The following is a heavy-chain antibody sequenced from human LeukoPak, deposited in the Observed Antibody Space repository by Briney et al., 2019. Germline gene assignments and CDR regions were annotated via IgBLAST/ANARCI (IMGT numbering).Heavy chain of an antibody. CDR2: IKEDGSEK. J-gene: IGHJ4*02. CDR3: ASGRQLGY. D-gene: IGHD6-13*01. V-gene: IGHV3-7*01. CDR1: GFTFSNYW. Sequence: PGGSLRLSCAAPGFTFSNYWMSWVRQAPGKGLEWVANIKEDGSEKYYVDSVKGRFTISRDNARNSLYLQTNSLRAEDTAVYYCASGRQLGYWGQGTLVTVSS.